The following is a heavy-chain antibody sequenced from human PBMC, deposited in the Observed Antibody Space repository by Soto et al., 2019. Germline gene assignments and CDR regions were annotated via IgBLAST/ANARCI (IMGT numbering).Heavy chain of an antibody. D-gene: IGHD3-22*01. V-gene: IGHV3-9*01. Sequence: CVSLRRSCAAAGCPFDDYAMHCVRQAPGKGLERVSGIRWNRGSISYVDSVKGRLTISRDDAMNSLYLQMNSLRAEDTALYYRAKAVAESRGYYYYYYYGMEVWGQGPTVAVSS. J-gene: IGHJ6*02. CDR1: GCPFDDYA. CDR3: AKAVAESRGYYYYYYYGMEV. CDR2: IRWNRGSI.